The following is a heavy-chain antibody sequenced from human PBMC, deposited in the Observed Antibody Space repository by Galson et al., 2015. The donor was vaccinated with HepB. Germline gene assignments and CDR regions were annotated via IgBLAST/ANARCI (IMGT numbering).Heavy chain of an antibody. D-gene: IGHD1-26*01. Sequence: ETLSLTCTVSGGSVSSGSYYWSWIRQPPGKGLEWIGYIYYSGSTNYNPSLKSRVTISVDTSKNQFSLKLSSVTAADTAVYYCARGAKYSGSYSAWYFDLWGRGTLVTVSS. V-gene: IGHV4-61*01. CDR1: GGSVSSGSYY. CDR2: IYYSGST. J-gene: IGHJ2*01. CDR3: ARGAKYSGSYSAWYFDL.